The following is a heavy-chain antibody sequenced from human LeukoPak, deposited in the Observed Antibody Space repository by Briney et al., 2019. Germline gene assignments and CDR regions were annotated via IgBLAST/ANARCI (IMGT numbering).Heavy chain of an antibody. CDR3: ARDRAYCGGDCYLEGPYYFDY. V-gene: IGHV1-46*01. D-gene: IGHD2-21*02. Sequence: ASVKVSCKASGYTFSTYYMHWVRQAPGQGFEWMGMIDPSRGRTRYAQKFQGRVTMTTDMSTSTVYMELSSLRSEDTAVYYCARDRAYCGGDCYLEGPYYFDYWGQGTLVTVSS. CDR1: GYTFSTYY. CDR2: IDPSRGRT. J-gene: IGHJ4*02.